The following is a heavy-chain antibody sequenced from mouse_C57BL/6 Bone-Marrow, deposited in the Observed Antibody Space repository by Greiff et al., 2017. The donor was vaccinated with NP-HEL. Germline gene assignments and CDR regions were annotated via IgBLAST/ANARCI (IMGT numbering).Heavy chain of an antibody. CDR3: ARNYYDYGAWFAY. J-gene: IGHJ3*01. CDR2: IWTGGGT. CDR1: GFSLTSYA. Sequence: VMLVESGPGLVVPSQSLSITCTVSGFSLTSYAISWVRQPPGKGLEWLGVIWTGGGTNYNSALKSRLSISKDNSKSQVFLKMNSLQTDDTARYYCARNYYDYGAWFAYWGQGTLVTVSA. D-gene: IGHD2-4*01. V-gene: IGHV2-9-1*01.